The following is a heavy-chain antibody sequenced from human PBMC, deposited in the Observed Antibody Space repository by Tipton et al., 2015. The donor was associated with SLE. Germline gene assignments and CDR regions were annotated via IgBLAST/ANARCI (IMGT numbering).Heavy chain of an antibody. J-gene: IGHJ4*02. Sequence: TLSLTCTVSGASISDHQWTWIRQPPGNGLEWIGYIYSSGRTTYTPSLKIRIAISVDPSTMQFSLWLTSVTAADTAGYYCVVCSASSCSYFDYWRQGRLVTVSS. V-gene: IGHV4-4*08. CDR3: VVCSASSCSYFDY. CDR2: IYSSGRT. D-gene: IGHD2-2*01. CDR1: GASISDHQ.